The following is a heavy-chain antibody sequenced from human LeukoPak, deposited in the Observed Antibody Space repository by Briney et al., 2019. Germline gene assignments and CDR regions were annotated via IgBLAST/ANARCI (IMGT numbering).Heavy chain of an antibody. Sequence: ETLSLTCTVSGGSISSSTSYWGWIRQPPGKGLEWIGNIYYSGGTYYNPSLKSRVTISVDTSKNQFSLKLTSVTAADTAVYYCARDEPINMVRGDMFDYWGQGTLVTVSS. D-gene: IGHD3-10*01. V-gene: IGHV4-39*07. CDR3: ARDEPINMVRGDMFDY. CDR2: IYYSGGT. CDR1: GGSISSSTSY. J-gene: IGHJ4*02.